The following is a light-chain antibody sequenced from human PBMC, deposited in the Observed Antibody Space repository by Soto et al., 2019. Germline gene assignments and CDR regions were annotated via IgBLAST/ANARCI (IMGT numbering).Light chain of an antibody. V-gene: IGKV3-20*01. CDR2: GAS. J-gene: IGKJ3*01. Sequence: EIVLTQSPGTLSLSPGERATLSCRARQSVSSSYLAWYQQKPGQAPRLLIYGASSRATGIPDRFSGSGSGTDFTLTISRLEPEDFAVYYCQQYGSSRTFGPGTKVDIK. CDR1: QSVSSSY. CDR3: QQYGSSRT.